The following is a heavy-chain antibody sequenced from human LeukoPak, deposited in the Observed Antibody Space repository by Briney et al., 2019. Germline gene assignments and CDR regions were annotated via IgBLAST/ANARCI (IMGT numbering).Heavy chain of an antibody. CDR2: IYYSGST. CDR1: GGSVSSGSYY. J-gene: IGHJ4*02. V-gene: IGHV4-61*01. Sequence: PSETLSLTCTVSGGSVSSGSYYWSWIRQPPGKGLEWIGYIYYSGSTNYNPSLKSRVTISVDTSKNQFSLKLSSVTAADTAVYYCAREHLLWWSDYWGQGTLVTVSS. CDR3: AREHLLWWSDY. D-gene: IGHD2-21*01.